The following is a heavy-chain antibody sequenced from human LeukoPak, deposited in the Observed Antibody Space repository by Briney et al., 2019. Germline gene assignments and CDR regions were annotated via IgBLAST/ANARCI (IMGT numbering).Heavy chain of an antibody. V-gene: IGHV3-21*01. CDR1: GFTFSSYS. CDR3: ARPYVYDYVWGSFSYYGMDV. J-gene: IGHJ6*02. Sequence: GGSLRLSCAASGFTFSSYSMNWVRQAPGKGLEWVSSISSSSSYIYYADSVKGRFTISRDNAKNSLYLQMNSLRAEDTAVYYCARPYVYDYVWGSFSYYGMDVWGQGTTVTVSS. CDR2: ISSSSSYI. D-gene: IGHD3-16*01.